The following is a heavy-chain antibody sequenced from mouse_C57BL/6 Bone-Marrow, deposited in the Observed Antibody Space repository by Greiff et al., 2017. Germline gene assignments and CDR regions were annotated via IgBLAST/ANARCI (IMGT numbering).Heavy chain of an antibody. CDR3: ARGGNFQAWFAV. J-gene: IGHJ3*01. V-gene: IGHV1-59*01. D-gene: IGHD2-1*01. CDR1: GYTFTSYW. Sequence: VQLQQPGAELVRPGTSVKLSCKASGYTFTSYWMHWVKQRPGQGLEWIGVIDPSDSYTNYNQKFKGKATLTVDTSSSTAYMRLSSLTSEDSAVYYCARGGNFQAWFAVWGQGTLVTVSA. CDR2: IDPSDSYT.